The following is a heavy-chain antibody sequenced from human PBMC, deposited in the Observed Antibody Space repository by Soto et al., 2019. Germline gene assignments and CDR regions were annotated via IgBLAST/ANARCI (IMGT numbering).Heavy chain of an antibody. V-gene: IGHV3-23*01. CDR2: ISGSGGST. Sequence: GGSLRLSCAASGLTFSSYAMSWVRQAPGKGLEWVSAISGSGGSTYYADSVKGRFTISRDNSKNTLYLQMNSLRAEDTAVYYRAKVRVANYAFDIWGQGTMVTVSS. D-gene: IGHD3-3*01. J-gene: IGHJ3*02. CDR3: AKVRVANYAFDI. CDR1: GLTFSSYA.